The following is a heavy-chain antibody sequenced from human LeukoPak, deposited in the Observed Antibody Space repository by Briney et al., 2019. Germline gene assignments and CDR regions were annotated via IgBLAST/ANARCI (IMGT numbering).Heavy chain of an antibody. D-gene: IGHD3-16*02. CDR1: GFTFSSYG. V-gene: IGHV3-30*02. CDR2: IRFDGINK. Sequence: PGGSLRLSCAASGFTFSSYGMHWVRQAPGKGLEWVAFIRFDGINKYYADSVEGRFTISRDNSKNTLYLQMNSLRAEDTAVYYCAKDERGDETYYDYVWGSYRPSPGDYWGQGTLVTVSS. J-gene: IGHJ4*02. CDR3: AKDERGDETYYDYVWGSYRPSPGDY.